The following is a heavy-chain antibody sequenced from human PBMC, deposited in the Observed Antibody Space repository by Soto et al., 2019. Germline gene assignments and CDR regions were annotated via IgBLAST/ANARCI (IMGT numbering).Heavy chain of an antibody. CDR3: GHLYWVASGSRYYLGY. Sequence: QITLKESGPPLVKPTQTLTLTCTFSGFSFTTDGMGVGWIRQPPGKALEWLALIYWDDDKRYSPSLKSRLTITKGAPRNQVVLTFTNMDPADTATYSCGHLYWVASGSRYYLGYWGQGTLVTVSS. D-gene: IGHD3-16*02. J-gene: IGHJ4*02. V-gene: IGHV2-5*02. CDR2: IYWDDDK. CDR1: GFSFTTDGMG.